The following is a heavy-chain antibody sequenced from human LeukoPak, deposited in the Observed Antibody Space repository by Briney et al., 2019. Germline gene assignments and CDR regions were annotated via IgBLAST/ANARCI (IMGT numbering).Heavy chain of an antibody. Sequence: GGSLTLSCAASGCTFSNYWMHRVRQAPGKGLAWVSRIKNDGSSTNYADSVKGRFTISRDNAKNTLYLQINSLRAEDTAVYYCVRDAWMASTPLDYWGQGTLVTVSS. D-gene: IGHD5-24*01. V-gene: IGHV3-74*01. CDR1: GCTFSNYW. CDR3: VRDAWMASTPLDY. J-gene: IGHJ4*02. CDR2: IKNDGSST.